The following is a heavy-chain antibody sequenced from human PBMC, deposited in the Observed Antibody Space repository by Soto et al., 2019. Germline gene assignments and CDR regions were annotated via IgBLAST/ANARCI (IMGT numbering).Heavy chain of an antibody. CDR2: ITYSRNT. Sequence: QLQESGPGLVKPSETLSLTCAVSGDSMKTYYWNWIRQPPGKGLEWIGSITYSRNTFFKPSLMSRASVSVDMSKLQLSLTLSSVTAADTAVYFGARAVWELHAFDFWGQGTMVNVSS. D-gene: IGHD1-26*01. CDR1: GDSMKTYY. V-gene: IGHV4-59*01. J-gene: IGHJ3*01. CDR3: ARAVWELHAFDF.